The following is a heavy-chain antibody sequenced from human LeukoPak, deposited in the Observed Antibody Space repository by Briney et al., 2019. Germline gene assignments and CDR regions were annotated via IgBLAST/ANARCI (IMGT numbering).Heavy chain of an antibody. V-gene: IGHV3-33*01. CDR2: IWYDGSNK. CDR3: ARDHWYNI. CDR1: GFTFSSYG. D-gene: IGHD1-14*01. J-gene: IGHJ3*02. Sequence: GGSLRLSCAASGFTFSSYGMHWVRRAPSKGLEWVAVIWYDGSNKYYADSVKGRFAISRDNSKNTLYLQMNSLRAEDTAVYYCARDHWYNIWGQGTMVTVSS.